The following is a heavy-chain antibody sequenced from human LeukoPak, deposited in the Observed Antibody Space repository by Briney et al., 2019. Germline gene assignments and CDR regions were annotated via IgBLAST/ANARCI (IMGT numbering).Heavy chain of an antibody. V-gene: IGHV3-48*01. CDR2: ISSSSSTI. Sequence: GGSLRLSCAASGFTFSNYNMNWVRQAXGXGLEWVSYISSSSSTIYYADSVKGRFTISRDKAKNSLYLQMNSLRAEDTAVYFCARDSRGYYGDFDYWDQGTLVSVSS. D-gene: IGHD3-22*01. J-gene: IGHJ4*02. CDR3: ARDSRGYYGDFDY. CDR1: GFTFSNYN.